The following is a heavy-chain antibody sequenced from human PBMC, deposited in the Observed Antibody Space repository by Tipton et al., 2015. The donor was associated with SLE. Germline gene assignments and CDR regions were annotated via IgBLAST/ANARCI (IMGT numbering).Heavy chain of an antibody. J-gene: IGHJ2*01. CDR1: GGSISSYY. D-gene: IGHD3-22*01. Sequence: GLVKPSETLSLTCTVSGGSISSYYWSWIRQPPGKGLEWIGHIYYRGSTNYSPSLKSRVSMSVDRSKNQFSLKLSSVTAADTAMYYCARTLYYYDSSVYSRYFDIWGRGTLVTVSS. CDR3: ARTLYYYDSSVYSRYFDI. CDR2: IYYRGST. V-gene: IGHV4-59*01.